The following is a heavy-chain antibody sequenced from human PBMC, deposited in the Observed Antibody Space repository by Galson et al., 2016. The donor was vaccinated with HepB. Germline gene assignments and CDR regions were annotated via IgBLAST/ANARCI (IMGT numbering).Heavy chain of an antibody. J-gene: IGHJ4*02. CDR3: AREIPSRGKSDY. Sequence: SLRLSCAASGFTFRTYWMHWVRQSPGMGLVWVSRISSDGLTTTYADSVKGRFTISRDNAKKSLYLQMNSLRDEDTAVYYCAREIPSRGKSDYWGQGTLVTVSS. D-gene: IGHD3-10*01. V-gene: IGHV3-74*03. CDR2: ISSDGLTT. CDR1: GFTFRTYW.